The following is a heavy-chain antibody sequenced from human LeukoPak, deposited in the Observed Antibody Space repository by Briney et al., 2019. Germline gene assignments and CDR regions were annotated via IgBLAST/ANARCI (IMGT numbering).Heavy chain of an antibody. V-gene: IGHV3-23*01. J-gene: IGHJ4*02. CDR2: ISGSGGST. CDR3: AKGALGYCSGGSCLQAY. CDR1: GFTFSSYA. D-gene: IGHD2-15*01. Sequence: GGSLRLSCAASGFTFSSYAMSWVRQALGKGLEWVSGISGSGGSTYYADSVKGRFTISRDNSKNTLYLQMNSLRAEDTAVYYCAKGALGYCSGGSCLQAYWGQGTLVTVSS.